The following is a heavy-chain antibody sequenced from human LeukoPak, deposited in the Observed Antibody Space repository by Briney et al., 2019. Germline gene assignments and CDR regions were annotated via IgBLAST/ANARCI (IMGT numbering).Heavy chain of an antibody. D-gene: IGHD1-26*01. CDR2: INHSGST. V-gene: IGHV4-34*01. J-gene: IGHJ5*02. CDR1: GGSFSGYY. CDR3: ARVGWELLHWFDP. Sequence: SETLSLTCAVYGGSFSGYYWSWIRQPPGKGLEWIGEINHSGSTNYNPSLKSRVTISVDTSKNQFSLKLSSMTAADTAVYYCARVGWELLHWFDPWGQGTLVTVSS.